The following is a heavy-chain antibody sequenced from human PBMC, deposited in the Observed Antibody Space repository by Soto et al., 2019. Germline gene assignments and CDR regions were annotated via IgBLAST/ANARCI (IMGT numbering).Heavy chain of an antibody. CDR1: GDSISSLNW. V-gene: IGHV4-4*02. J-gene: IGHJ4*02. CDR2: IHHNGNT. CDR3: VRVPNY. Sequence: QVQLQESGPGLVKPSGTLSLTCTVSGDSISSLNWWSWVRQPPGKGLEWLGQIHHNGNTDYNASLKSRVTISIDKSKKQFSLNLNSVTVADTAVYYCVRVPNYWGQGNLVTVSS.